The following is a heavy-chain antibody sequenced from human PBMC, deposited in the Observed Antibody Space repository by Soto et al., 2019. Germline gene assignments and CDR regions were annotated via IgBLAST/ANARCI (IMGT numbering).Heavy chain of an antibody. CDR1: GYSFTSYW. V-gene: IGHV5-51*01. CDR3: ARHSQITIFGVVSMSYYMDV. Sequence: GESLKISCKGSGYSFTSYWIGWVRQMPGKGLEWMGIIYPGDSDTRYSPSFQGQVTISADKSISTAYLQWSSLKASDTAMYYCARHSQITIFGVVSMSYYMDVWGKGTTVTAP. J-gene: IGHJ6*03. D-gene: IGHD3-3*01. CDR2: IYPGDSDT.